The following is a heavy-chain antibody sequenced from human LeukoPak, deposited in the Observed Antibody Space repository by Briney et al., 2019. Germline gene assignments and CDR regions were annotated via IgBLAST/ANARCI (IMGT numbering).Heavy chain of an antibody. CDR3: ARSGLVQSAHGTYYIHNGLDV. D-gene: IGHD3-22*01. J-gene: IGHJ6*02. CDR1: GFAFIDYY. CDR2: ITPNSGGT. V-gene: IGHV1-2*02. Sequence: ASVTVSFRASGFAFIDYYIHWVRQAPGHGLEWLGWITPNSGGTNYAQKFQGRFTMTGDTSLSTAYMELTRLTPDDTALYYCARSGLVQSAHGTYYIHNGLDVWGQGTRVTVSS.